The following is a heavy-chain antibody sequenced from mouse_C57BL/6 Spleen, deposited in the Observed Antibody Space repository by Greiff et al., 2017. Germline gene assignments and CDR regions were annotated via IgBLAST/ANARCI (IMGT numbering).Heavy chain of an antibody. CDR2: IDPSDSET. V-gene: IGHV1-52*01. CDR3: ARPSTTGVATDWYFDV. J-gene: IGHJ1*03. D-gene: IGHD1-1*01. CDR1: GYTFTSYW. Sequence: VQLQQSGAELVRPGSSVKLSCKASGYTFTSYWMHWVKQRPIQGLEWIGNIDPSDSETPYNQKFKDKATLTVDKSSSTAYMQLSSLTSEDSAVYYCARPSTTGVATDWYFDVWGTGTTVTVSS.